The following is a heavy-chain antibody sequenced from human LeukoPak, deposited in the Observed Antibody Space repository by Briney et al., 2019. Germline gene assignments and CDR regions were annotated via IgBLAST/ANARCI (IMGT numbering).Heavy chain of an antibody. V-gene: IGHV3-21*04. CDR1: GGSISSKN. CDR3: ARVTYGSGTYGAFDY. J-gene: IGHJ4*02. CDR2: ITSSNNYI. Sequence: ETLSLTCAVSGGSISSKNWWSWVRQPPGKGLEWVSSITSSNNYIYYGDSVKGRFTISRDNSKNTLYLQMNSLRAEDTAVYYCARVTYGSGTYGAFDYWGQGTLVTVSS. D-gene: IGHD3-10*01.